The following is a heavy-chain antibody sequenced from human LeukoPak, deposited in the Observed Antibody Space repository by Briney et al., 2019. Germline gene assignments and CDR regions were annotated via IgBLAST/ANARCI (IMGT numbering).Heavy chain of an antibody. V-gene: IGHV3-20*04. CDR3: ARENSGSSLDY. Sequence: GGSLRVSCAASGFTFDDYGMSWVRPTPGKGLEWVSHINWNGGSTAYADSVKGRFTISRDNAKNSLYLQINSLRAEDAAFYYCARENSGSSLDYWGQGTLVTVSS. CDR2: INWNGGST. J-gene: IGHJ4*02. D-gene: IGHD1-26*01. CDR1: GFTFDDYG.